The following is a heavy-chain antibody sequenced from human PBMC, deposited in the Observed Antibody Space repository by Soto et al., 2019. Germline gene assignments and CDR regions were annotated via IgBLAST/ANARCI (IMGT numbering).Heavy chain of an antibody. D-gene: IGHD3-22*01. J-gene: IGHJ4*02. CDR3: ARDRGGWERYYDSSGYYYYFDY. V-gene: IGHV4-39*07. CDR1: GGSISSSSYY. CDR2: IYYSGST. Sequence: SETLSLTCTVSGGSISSSSYYWGWIRQPPGKGLEWIGSIYYSGSTYYNPSLKSRVTISVDTSKNQFSLKLSSVTAADTAVYYCARDRGGWERYYDSSGYYYYFDYWGQGTLVTVSS.